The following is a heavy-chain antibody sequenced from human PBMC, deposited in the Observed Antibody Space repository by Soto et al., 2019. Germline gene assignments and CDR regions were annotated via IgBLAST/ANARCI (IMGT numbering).Heavy chain of an antibody. CDR2: IKPDGGEL. V-gene: IGHV3-7*03. Sequence: EVQLVESGGGLVQPGGSLRLSCEASGFTFGNYWMNWVRQTPGKGLEWVANIKPDGGELYYVDSVKGRFTISRDNAKDSLYLQMSSLRVDATAVYYCARGHSNTGDYWRQGTLVTVSS. CDR1: GFTFGNYW. D-gene: IGHD5-18*01. CDR3: ARGHSNTGDY. J-gene: IGHJ4*02.